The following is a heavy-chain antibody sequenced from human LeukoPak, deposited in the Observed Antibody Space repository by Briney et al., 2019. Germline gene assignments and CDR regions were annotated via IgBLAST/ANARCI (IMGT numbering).Heavy chain of an antibody. D-gene: IGHD2-15*01. CDR3: AKVHCSGGSCYRGYYYYGMDV. CDR1: GFMFSNFA. J-gene: IGHJ6*02. Sequence: GGSLRLSCAASGFMFSNFAMSWVRQAPGKGLEWVSTIYYSGGNTYSADSVKGRFTISRDNSKNTLYLQMNSLRAEDTAVYYCAKVHCSGGSCYRGYYYYGMDVWGQGTTVTVS. V-gene: IGHV3-23*01. CDR2: IYYSGGNT.